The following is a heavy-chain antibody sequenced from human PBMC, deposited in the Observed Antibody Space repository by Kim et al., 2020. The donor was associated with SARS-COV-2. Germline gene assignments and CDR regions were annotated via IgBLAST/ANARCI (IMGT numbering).Heavy chain of an antibody. Sequence: SETLSLTCAVYGGSFSGYYWSWIRQPPGKGLEWIGEINHSGSTNYNPSLKSRVTISVDTSKNQFSLKLSSVTAADTAVYYCARARGGPIVVVPAAQRTFDYWGQGTLVTVSS. CDR1: GGSFSGYY. CDR3: ARARGGPIVVVPAAQRTFDY. J-gene: IGHJ4*02. D-gene: IGHD2-2*01. V-gene: IGHV4-34*01. CDR2: INHSGST.